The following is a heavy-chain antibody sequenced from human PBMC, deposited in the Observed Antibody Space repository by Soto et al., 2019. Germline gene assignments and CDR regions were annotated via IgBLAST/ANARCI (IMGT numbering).Heavy chain of an antibody. V-gene: IGHV4-34*01. CDR1: GGSFSGYY. Sequence: ETLSLTCAVYGGSFSGYYWSWIRQPPGKGLEWIGEINHSGSTNYNPSLKSRVTISVDTSKNQFSLKLSSVTAADTAVYYCARGVGATLYGMDVWGQGTTVT. J-gene: IGHJ6*02. D-gene: IGHD1-26*01. CDR2: INHSGST. CDR3: ARGVGATLYGMDV.